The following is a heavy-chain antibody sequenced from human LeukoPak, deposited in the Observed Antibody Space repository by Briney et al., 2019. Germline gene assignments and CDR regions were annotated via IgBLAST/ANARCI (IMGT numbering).Heavy chain of an antibody. D-gene: IGHD6-19*01. Sequence: ASVKVSCKASGYTFTNYDMHWVRQAPGQGLEWMGIINPSGDITTYAQKFQGRVTMTRDMSTSTAYMELSSLRSEDTAVYYCARDLSSGTYFFDYWGQGTLVTVSS. V-gene: IGHV1-46*01. J-gene: IGHJ4*02. CDR1: GYTFTNYD. CDR2: INPSGDIT. CDR3: ARDLSSGTYFFDY.